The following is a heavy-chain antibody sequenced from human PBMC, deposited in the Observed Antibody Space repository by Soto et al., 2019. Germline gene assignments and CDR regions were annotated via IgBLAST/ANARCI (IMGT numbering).Heavy chain of an antibody. CDR1: GDSVSSNSAS. Sequence: SQTLSLTCVISGDSVSSNSASWNWIRQSPSRGLEWLGRTYYRSRWYNDYAVSVRSRITVNADTSKNQFSLHLNSVTPEDTAVYYCAKDYGDYVGLYYGMDVWGQGTTVTVSS. V-gene: IGHV6-1*01. D-gene: IGHD4-17*01. CDR3: AKDYGDYVGLYYGMDV. CDR2: TYYRSRWYN. J-gene: IGHJ6*02.